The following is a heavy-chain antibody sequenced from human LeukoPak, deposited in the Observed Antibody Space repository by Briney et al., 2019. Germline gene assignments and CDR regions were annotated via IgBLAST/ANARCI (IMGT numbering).Heavy chain of an antibody. Sequence: PGGSLRLSCAASGFTFSSYEMNWVRQAPGKGLECVANINQDGSDKYHVDSVKGRFTISRDNTKNSLYLQMNSLRAEDTAVYYCVGGDYWGQGTLVTVSS. CDR1: GFTFSSYE. CDR3: VGGDY. CDR2: INQDGSDK. J-gene: IGHJ4*02. V-gene: IGHV3-7*01.